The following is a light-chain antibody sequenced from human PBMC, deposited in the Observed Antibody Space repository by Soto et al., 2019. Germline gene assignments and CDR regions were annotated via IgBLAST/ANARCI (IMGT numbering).Light chain of an antibody. CDR2: GAS. CDR1: QNVGASY. Sequence: EIVLTQSPDTLSLSPGERAALSCRASQNVGASYIAWYQQMPGQAPRLLIYGASRRATGIADRFSGSGSGKDFTLTITRLEPEDFGVYYCPNYGGPPYIFGQGTKLEI. V-gene: IGKV3-20*01. J-gene: IGKJ2*01. CDR3: PNYGGPPYI.